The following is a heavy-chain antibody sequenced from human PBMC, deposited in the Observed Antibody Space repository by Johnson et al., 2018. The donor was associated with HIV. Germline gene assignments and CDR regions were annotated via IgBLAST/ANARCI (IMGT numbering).Heavy chain of an antibody. Sequence: VQLVESGGGVVRPGESLGLSCAASEFTFGDYDMAWVRVAPGKGLEWVSGISWNSGSIGYADSVKGRFTISRDNAKNSLYLQMNSLRAEDTAVYYCAREGRLGSYLGGVAFDIWGQGTMVTVSS. D-gene: IGHD1-26*01. CDR3: AREGRLGSYLGGVAFDI. V-gene: IGHV3-20*04. CDR1: EFTFGDYD. CDR2: ISWNSGSI. J-gene: IGHJ3*02.